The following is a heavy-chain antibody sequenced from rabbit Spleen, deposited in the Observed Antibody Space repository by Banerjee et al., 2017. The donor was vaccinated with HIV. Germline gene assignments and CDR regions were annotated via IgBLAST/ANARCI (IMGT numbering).Heavy chain of an antibody. CDR3: ASAYSDIYFNF. CDR1: GSSFNSGYY. CDR2: VGTGSGST. Sequence: QEQLEESGGGLVKPGGTLTVTCKASGSSFNSGYYMSWVRQAPGKGLEWIGCVGTGSGSTWFASWAKGRFTVSKTSSTTVTLQMTSLTAADTATYFCASAYSDIYFNFWGQGTLVTVS. J-gene: IGHJ4*01. D-gene: IGHD6-1*01. V-gene: IGHV1S45*01.